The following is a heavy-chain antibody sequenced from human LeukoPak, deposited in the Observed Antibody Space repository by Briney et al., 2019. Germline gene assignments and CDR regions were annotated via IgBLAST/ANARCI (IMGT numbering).Heavy chain of an antibody. D-gene: IGHD5-18*01. CDR3: ARDRMSGGGYSSFFDS. Sequence: GGSLRLSCVASGFTFSNYALHWVRQAPGKGLEWVAVTSHDASNEFYADSMKGRFIISRDNSKSTLFLQINDLRAEDTALYYCARDRMSGGGYSSFFDSWGQGALVTVSS. J-gene: IGHJ4*02. CDR1: GFTFSNYA. V-gene: IGHV3-30-3*01. CDR2: TSHDASNE.